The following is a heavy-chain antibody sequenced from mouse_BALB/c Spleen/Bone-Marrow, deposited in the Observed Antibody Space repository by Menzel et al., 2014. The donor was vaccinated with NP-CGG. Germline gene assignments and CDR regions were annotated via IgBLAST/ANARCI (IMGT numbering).Heavy chain of an antibody. CDR1: GYTFTSYW. Sequence: QVQLQQSGAELVKPGASVKLSCKASGYTFTSYWMHWVKQRPGQGLEWIGEINPSNGRTNYNEEFKSKATLTVDKSSSTAYMQLSSLTSEDSAVYYCTRDYGYDAGFACFTYWGQGTLVTVSA. D-gene: IGHD2-14*01. V-gene: IGHV1S81*02. J-gene: IGHJ3*01. CDR2: INPSNGRT. CDR3: TRDYGYDAGFACFTY.